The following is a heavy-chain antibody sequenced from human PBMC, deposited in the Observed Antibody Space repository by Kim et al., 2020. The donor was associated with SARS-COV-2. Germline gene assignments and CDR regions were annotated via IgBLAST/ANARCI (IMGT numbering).Heavy chain of an antibody. CDR1: GYTFTSYG. J-gene: IGHJ4*02. CDR2: ISAYNGNT. V-gene: IGHV1-18*01. D-gene: IGHD3-10*01. Sequence: ASVKVSCKASGYTFTSYGIRWVRQAPGQGLEWMGWISAYNGNTTYSQKLQGRVTMTTDTSTSTAYMELRSLRSDDTAVYYCARDVDVFLWFGIDYWGQGTLAPVSS. CDR3: ARDVDVFLWFGIDY.